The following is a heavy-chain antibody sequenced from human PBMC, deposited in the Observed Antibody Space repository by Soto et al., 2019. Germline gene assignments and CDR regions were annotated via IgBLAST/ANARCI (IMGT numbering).Heavy chain of an antibody. CDR1: GFTLSSYT. J-gene: IGHJ5*02. Sequence: PGGSLRLSXAASGFTLSSYTMSWVRQAPGKGLEWVSSISTSSSYIFHADSVKGRFTISRDNARNSLFLQMNSLRAEDTAVYYCARDNHYSDSRGYAWGQGTLVTVSS. CDR3: ARDNHYSDSRGYA. D-gene: IGHD3-22*01. V-gene: IGHV3-21*01. CDR2: ISTSSSYI.